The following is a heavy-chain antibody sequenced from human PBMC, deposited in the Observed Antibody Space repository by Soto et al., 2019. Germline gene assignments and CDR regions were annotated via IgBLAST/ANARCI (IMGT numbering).Heavy chain of an antibody. CDR2: ISYDGSNK. Sequence: PGGSLRLSCAGSGFTFGDSYMSWIRQAPGKGLEWVAVISYDGSNKYYADSVKGRFTISRDNSKNTLYLQMNSLRAEDTAVYYCARALAVLRFLEWSGMDVWGQGTTVTVSS. V-gene: IGHV3-30*19. CDR1: GFTFGDSY. D-gene: IGHD3-3*01. CDR3: ARALAVLRFLEWSGMDV. J-gene: IGHJ6*02.